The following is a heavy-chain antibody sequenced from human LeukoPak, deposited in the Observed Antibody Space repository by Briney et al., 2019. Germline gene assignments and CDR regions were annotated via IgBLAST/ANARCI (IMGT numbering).Heavy chain of an antibody. CDR2: ISAYNGNT. J-gene: IGHJ6*02. CDR1: GGTFSSYA. Sequence: ASVKVSCKASGGTFSSYAISWVRQAPGQGLEWMGWISAYNGNTNYAQKLQGRVTMTTDTSTSTAYMELRSLRSDDTAVYYCARAYHQVYCSGGSCYYPYYYYGMDVWGQGTTVTVSS. V-gene: IGHV1-18*01. CDR3: ARAYHQVYCSGGSCYYPYYYYGMDV. D-gene: IGHD2-15*01.